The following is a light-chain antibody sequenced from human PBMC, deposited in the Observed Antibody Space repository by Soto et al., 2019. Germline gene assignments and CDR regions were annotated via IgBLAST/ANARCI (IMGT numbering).Light chain of an antibody. CDR2: VGTGGIVV. Sequence: QSVLTQPPSASASLGASVTLTCTLSSGYSNYKVDWYQQRPGKGPRFVMRVGTGGIVVSKGAGIPGRFSVLDSGLNRYPTIKNIQEEDESDFLCGAYQGSGSNCVYVFGTGTKLTVL. J-gene: IGLJ1*01. V-gene: IGLV9-49*01. CDR3: GAYQGSGSNCVYV. CDR1: SGYSNYK.